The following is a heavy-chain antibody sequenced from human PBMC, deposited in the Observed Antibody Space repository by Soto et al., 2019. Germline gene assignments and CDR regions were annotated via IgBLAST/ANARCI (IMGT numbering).Heavy chain of an antibody. J-gene: IGHJ6*02. V-gene: IGHV4-59*01. Sequence: SETLSLTCTVSGGSISSYYWSWIRQPPGKGLEWIGYIYYSGSTNYNPSLKSRVTISVDTSKNQFSLKLSSVTAADTAVYYCARDLSRSHYYYYGMDVWGQGTTVTVSS. CDR2: IYYSGST. CDR1: GGSISSYY. CDR3: ARDLSRSHYYYYGMDV. D-gene: IGHD1-26*01.